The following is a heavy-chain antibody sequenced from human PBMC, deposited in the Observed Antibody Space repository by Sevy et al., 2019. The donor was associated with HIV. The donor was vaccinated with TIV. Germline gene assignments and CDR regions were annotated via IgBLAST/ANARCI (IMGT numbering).Heavy chain of an antibody. J-gene: IGHJ4*02. V-gene: IGHV3-30*04. CDR3: ARVAVEYCTNDCYHRFDH. D-gene: IGHD2-8*01. CDR2: ISYDGNYK. CDR1: GFTFPIYS. Sequence: GGSLRLSCVASGFTFPIYSVLWVRQAPGKGLEWLTLISYDGNYKYYADSVKGRFTISTDNSNNILYLQMSSLRVEDTAIYFCARVAVEYCTNDCYHRFDHWGLGTLVTVSS.